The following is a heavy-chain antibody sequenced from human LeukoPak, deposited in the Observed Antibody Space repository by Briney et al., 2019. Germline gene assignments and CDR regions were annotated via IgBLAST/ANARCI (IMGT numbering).Heavy chain of an antibody. CDR1: GDSISRYY. Sequence: SETLSLTCTVSGDSISRYYWSWIRQPAGKGLEWIGRIYNGGIITYNPSLKSRVTISVDMSKNQFSLKLSSVTAADTAVYYCARTFMITFGGVIEYFEHWGQGTLVTVSS. CDR2: IYNGGII. D-gene: IGHD3-16*02. J-gene: IGHJ4*02. V-gene: IGHV4-4*07. CDR3: ARTFMITFGGVIEYFEH.